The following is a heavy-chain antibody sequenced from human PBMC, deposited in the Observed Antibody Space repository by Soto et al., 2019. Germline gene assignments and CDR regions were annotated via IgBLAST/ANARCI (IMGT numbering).Heavy chain of an antibody. D-gene: IGHD2-2*01. CDR3: ARDQDIVLVPAAPYYYYGMDV. CDR1: GCTFSSYS. Sequence: AGGSLRLSCAASGCTFSSYSMNWVRPAPGKGLEWVPYISSSSSTIYHADSVKGRFTIPRDNAKNSLYLQMNSLRDEDTAVYYCARDQDIVLVPAAPYYYYGMDVWGQETTVTVSS. V-gene: IGHV3-48*02. CDR2: ISSSSSTI. J-gene: IGHJ6*02.